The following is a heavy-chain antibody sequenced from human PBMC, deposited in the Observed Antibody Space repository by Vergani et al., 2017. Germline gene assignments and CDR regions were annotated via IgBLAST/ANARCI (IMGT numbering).Heavy chain of an antibody. D-gene: IGHD5-12*01. CDR1: GFTFSSCW. V-gene: IGHV3-74*02. CDR2: IKSDGSIT. J-gene: IGHJ5*01. Sequence: EVQLLQSGGGVIQPGGSLRLSCAASGFTFSSCWMHWVRQAPGKGLVWVSRIKSDGSITNYADSVKGRFTISRDNAKNTLYLEMNSLRGDDTAIYYCVRARCSGPCFMSNWFDSWGQGTLVTVSS. CDR3: VRARCSGPCFMSNWFDS.